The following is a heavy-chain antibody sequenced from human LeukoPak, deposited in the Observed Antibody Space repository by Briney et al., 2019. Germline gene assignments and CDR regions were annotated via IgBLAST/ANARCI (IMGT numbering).Heavy chain of an antibody. V-gene: IGHV4-59*01. CDR1: GGSISSYY. Sequence: PSETLSLTCTVSGGSISSYYWSWIRQPPGKGLEWIGYIYYSGSTNYNTSLKSRVTISVDTSKNQFSLKLSSVTAADTAVYYCARDHRREWFDPWGQGTLVTVSS. CDR2: IYYSGST. J-gene: IGHJ5*02. CDR3: ARDHRREWFDP. D-gene: IGHD3-16*02.